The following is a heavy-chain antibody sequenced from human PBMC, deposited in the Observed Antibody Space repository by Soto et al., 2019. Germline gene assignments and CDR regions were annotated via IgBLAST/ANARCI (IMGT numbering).Heavy chain of an antibody. V-gene: IGHV4-4*07. J-gene: IGHJ5*02. D-gene: IGHD1-1*01. CDR1: GASISGFY. Sequence: QVQLQESGPGLGKPSETLSLTCTVSGASISGFYWSWIRKSAGKGLEWIGRIYATGTTDYNPSLKSRVMMSVDTSKKQFSLKLRSVTAADTAVYYCVRDGTKTLRDWFDPWGQGISVTVSS. CDR2: IYATGTT. CDR3: VRDGTKTLRDWFDP.